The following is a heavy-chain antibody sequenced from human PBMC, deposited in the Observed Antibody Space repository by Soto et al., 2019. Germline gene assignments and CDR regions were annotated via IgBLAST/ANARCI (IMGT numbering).Heavy chain of an antibody. CDR3: ARGGDVFDY. CDR2: TSYDGSNT. Sequence: QVQLVESGGGVVRPGKSLTVSCTGSGFVFGGYGIHWVRQTPGKGLEWLAMTSYDGSNTYFADSVKGRFTISRDNSKNTVYLQMDNLGLEDTAFDYCARGGDVFDYWGRGTLVTVSS. CDR1: GFVFGGYG. V-gene: IGHV3-30*03. D-gene: IGHD3-16*01. J-gene: IGHJ4*02.